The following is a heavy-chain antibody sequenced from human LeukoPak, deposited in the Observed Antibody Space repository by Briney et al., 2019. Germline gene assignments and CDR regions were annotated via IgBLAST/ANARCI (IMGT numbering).Heavy chain of an antibody. J-gene: IGHJ5*02. CDR2: INHSGST. V-gene: IGHV4-34*01. Sequence: NPSETLSLTCAVYGGSFSGYYWSWIRQPPGKGLEWIGEINHSGSTNYNPSLKSRVTISVDTSKNQFSLKLSSVTAADTAVYYCARGIPGTTGWFDPWGQGTLVTVSS. CDR1: GGSFSGYY. CDR3: ARGIPGTTGWFDP. D-gene: IGHD1-1*01.